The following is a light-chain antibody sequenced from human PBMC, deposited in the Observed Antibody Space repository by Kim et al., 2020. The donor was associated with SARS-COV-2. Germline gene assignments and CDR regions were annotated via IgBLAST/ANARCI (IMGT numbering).Light chain of an antibody. CDR2: DVS. J-gene: IGLJ1*01. V-gene: IGLV2-14*03. CDR1: SSDVGVYNS. Sequence: QSALTQPASVSGSPGQVLIISCTGTSSDVGVYNSVSWYQQHPGKAPKLMIYDVSERASGVSNRFSGSQSGNTASLTISGLRAEDEADYYCSSHTTSSTYVFGSGTKVTVL. CDR3: SSHTTSSTYV.